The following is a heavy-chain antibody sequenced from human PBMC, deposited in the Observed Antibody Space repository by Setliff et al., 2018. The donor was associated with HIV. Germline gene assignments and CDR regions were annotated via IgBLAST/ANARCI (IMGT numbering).Heavy chain of an antibody. CDR1: GSSISSSSW. CDR3: ARSRESSGYYSDYYYYMDL. Sequence: SETLSFTCAVSGSSISSSSWWSWVRQPPGKGLEWIGEIYHIGSTNYNPSLKSRVTISVDRSKNQFSLKLSSVTAADTAVYYCARSRESSGYYSDYYYYMDLWGGGTTVTVSS. J-gene: IGHJ6*03. V-gene: IGHV4-4*02. CDR2: IYHIGST. D-gene: IGHD6-19*01.